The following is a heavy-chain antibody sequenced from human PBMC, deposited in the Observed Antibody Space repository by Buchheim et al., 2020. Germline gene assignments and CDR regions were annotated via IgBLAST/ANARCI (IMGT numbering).Heavy chain of an antibody. J-gene: IGHJ6*02. Sequence: EVQLLESGGGLVQPGGSLRLSCAASGFTFSSYAMSWVRQAPGKGLEWVSAISGSGGSTYYADSVKGRFTISRDNSKNTLYLQMNSLRAEDTAVYYCAISSHRDFWSGYPYYYYYGMDVWGQGTT. V-gene: IGHV3-23*01. CDR3: AISSHRDFWSGYPYYYYYGMDV. D-gene: IGHD3-3*01. CDR2: ISGSGGST. CDR1: GFTFSSYA.